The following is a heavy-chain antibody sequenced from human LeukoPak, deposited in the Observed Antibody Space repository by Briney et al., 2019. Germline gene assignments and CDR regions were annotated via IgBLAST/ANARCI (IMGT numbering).Heavy chain of an antibody. Sequence: SETLSLTRAVSGGSISSGGYSWSWIRQPPGKGLEWIGYIYHSGSTYYNPSLKSRVTISVDRSKNQFSLKLSSVTAADTAVYYCASVYDSTGMGAFDIWGQGTMVTVSS. V-gene: IGHV4-30-2*01. CDR3: ASVYDSTGMGAFDI. J-gene: IGHJ3*02. CDR1: GGSISSGGYS. D-gene: IGHD3-22*01. CDR2: IYHSGST.